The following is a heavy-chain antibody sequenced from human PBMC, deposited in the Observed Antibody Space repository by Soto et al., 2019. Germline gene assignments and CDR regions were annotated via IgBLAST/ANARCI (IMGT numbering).Heavy chain of an antibody. D-gene: IGHD5-18*01. Sequence: QVQLVQSGAEAKKPGASVKVSCKASGYTFTSYSISWVRQAPGQGLEWMGWISAYNGNTYHARKLQGRVTMTTDTSTSRAYMELRSLRSDDTAVYYCARDVGYGLIDYWGQGTLVTVSS. CDR3: ARDVGYGLIDY. V-gene: IGHV1-18*01. CDR2: ISAYNGNT. J-gene: IGHJ4*02. CDR1: GYTFTSYS.